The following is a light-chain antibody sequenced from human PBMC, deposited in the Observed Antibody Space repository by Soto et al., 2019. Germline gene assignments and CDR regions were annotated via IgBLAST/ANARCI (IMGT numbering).Light chain of an antibody. J-gene: IGLJ1*01. Sequence: QSALTQPASVSGSPGQSITISCTGTSSDVGSYNLVSWYQQHPGKAPKLMIYEGSKRPSGVSNRFSGSKSGNTASLTISGLQAEEEADYYCCSSAGSSLYVFGTGTKVTVL. CDR3: CSSAGSSLYV. V-gene: IGLV2-23*01. CDR1: SSDVGSYNL. CDR2: EGS.